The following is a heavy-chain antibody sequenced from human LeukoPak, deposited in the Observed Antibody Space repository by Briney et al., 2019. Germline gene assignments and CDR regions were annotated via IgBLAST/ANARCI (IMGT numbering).Heavy chain of an antibody. CDR1: GGSFSGYY. CDR3: AKGYGDYPYYFDY. Sequence: PSETLSLTCVVYGGSFSGYYWSWVRQAPGKGLEWVSAISGSGGSTYYADSVKGRFTISRDNSKNTLYLQMNSLRAEDTAVYYCAKGYGDYPYYFDYWGQGTLVTVSS. J-gene: IGHJ4*02. D-gene: IGHD4-17*01. CDR2: ISGSGGST. V-gene: IGHV3-23*01.